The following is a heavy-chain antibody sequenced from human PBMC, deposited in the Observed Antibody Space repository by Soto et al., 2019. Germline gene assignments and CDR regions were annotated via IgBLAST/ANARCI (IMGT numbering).Heavy chain of an antibody. V-gene: IGHV3-30-3*01. J-gene: IGHJ6*02. Sequence: QVQLVESGGGVVQPGRSLRLSCAASGFTFSSYAMHWVRQAPGKGLEWVAVISYDGSNKYYADSVKGRFTISRDNSKNTLYLQMNSLRAEDPAVYYCARASSSQHSSPYYYYYGMDVWGQGTTVTVSS. D-gene: IGHD6-6*01. CDR3: ARASSSQHSSPYYYYYGMDV. CDR2: ISYDGSNK. CDR1: GFTFSSYA.